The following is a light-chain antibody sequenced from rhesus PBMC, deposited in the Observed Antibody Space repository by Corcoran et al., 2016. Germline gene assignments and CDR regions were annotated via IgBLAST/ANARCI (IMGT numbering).Light chain of an antibody. V-gene: IGKV1-22*01. CDR2: KAS. CDR1: QGIYSW. Sequence: DIQMTQSPSSLSASIGDTVTITCRASQGIYSWLAWYQQKPGKAPNLLIYKASRLQSGVPSRFSGSGSGTDFTLTISGLQSEDFSTYYCQQYSTRPPTFGQGTKVESK. CDR3: QQYSTRPPT. J-gene: IGKJ1*01.